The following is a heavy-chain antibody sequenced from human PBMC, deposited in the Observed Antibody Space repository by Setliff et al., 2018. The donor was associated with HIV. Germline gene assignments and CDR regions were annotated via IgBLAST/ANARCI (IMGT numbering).Heavy chain of an antibody. J-gene: IGHJ4*02. CDR1: GYSISSGYY. CDR2: IYHSGST. V-gene: IGHV4-38-2*01. Sequence: SETLSLTCAVSGYSISSGYYWGWIRQPPGKGLEWIGSIYHSGSTYYNPSLKSRVTISVDTSKNQFSLKLSSVTAADTAAYYCARHPNYYGLGSYNYEPLYFDYWGQGTLVTVSS. D-gene: IGHD3-10*01. CDR3: ARHPNYYGLGSYNYEPLYFDY.